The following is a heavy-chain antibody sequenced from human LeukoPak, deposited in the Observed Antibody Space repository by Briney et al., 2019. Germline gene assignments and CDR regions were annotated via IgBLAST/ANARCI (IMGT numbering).Heavy chain of an antibody. CDR3: AKAVGVIYMGIDY. CDR1: GFIFSNYN. D-gene: IGHD3-10*01. Sequence: PGGSLRLSCAASGFIFSNYNMNWVRQAPGKGLEWVSSISSSSSYIYYADSVKGRFTISRDNAKNSLYLQMSSLRAEDTAIYYCAKAVGVIYMGIDYWGQGTLVTVSS. J-gene: IGHJ4*02. CDR2: ISSSSSYI. V-gene: IGHV3-21*04.